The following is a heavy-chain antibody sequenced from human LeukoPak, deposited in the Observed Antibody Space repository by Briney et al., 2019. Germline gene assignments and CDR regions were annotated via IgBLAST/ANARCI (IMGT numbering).Heavy chain of an antibody. J-gene: IGHJ4*02. CDR2: IYYSGST. D-gene: IGHD6-19*01. V-gene: IGHV4-59*01. CDR1: GGSISSDY. Sequence: SETLSLTCTVSGGSISSDYWGWIRQPPGKGLEWIGYIYYSGSTNYNPSLKSRVTISVDTSKNQFSLRLSSVTAADTAVYYCARDRSRYSSGWYYWGQGTLVTVSS. CDR3: ARDRSRYSSGWYY.